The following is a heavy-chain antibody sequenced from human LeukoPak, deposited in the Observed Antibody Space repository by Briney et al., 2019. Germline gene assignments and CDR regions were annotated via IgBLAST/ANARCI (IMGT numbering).Heavy chain of an antibody. Sequence: SGTLSLTCTISGGSISAYYWSWIRQPLGKGLEWIGYIYFTGTNTYHPSLRSRVTISLDTSNNQFSPDLTSVTVADTAVYYCARLSSGSRPNFDSWGQGSLVTVSS. CDR3: ARLSSGSRPNFDS. CDR2: IYFTGTN. CDR1: GGSISAYY. D-gene: IGHD6-19*01. J-gene: IGHJ4*02. V-gene: IGHV4-59*08.